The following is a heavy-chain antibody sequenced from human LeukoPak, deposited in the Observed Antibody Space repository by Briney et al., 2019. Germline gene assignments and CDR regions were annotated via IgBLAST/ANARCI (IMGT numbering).Heavy chain of an antibody. V-gene: IGHV3-21*01. J-gene: IGHJ4*02. CDR1: GFTFSSYS. D-gene: IGHD6-13*01. CDR3: ARDRTEYSSSWFDY. CDR2: ISSSSSSYI. Sequence: GGPLSLSCAASGFTFSSYSVNWVPQAPGKALEGVSSISSSSSSYIYYADSVKGRFTISRDNAKNSLYLQMNSLRAEDTAVYYCARDRTEYSSSWFDYWGQGTLVTVSS.